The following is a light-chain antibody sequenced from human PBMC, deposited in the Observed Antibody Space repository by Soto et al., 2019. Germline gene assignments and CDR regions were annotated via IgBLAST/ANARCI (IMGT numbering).Light chain of an antibody. J-gene: IGKJ2*01. CDR1: QSVSSY. V-gene: IGKV3-11*01. CDR3: QQRSTWPPT. CDR2: DAS. Sequence: EIVLTQSPATLSLSPGERATLSCRASQSVSSYLAWYQQKPGQAPRLLIYDASNRATGIPARFSGSGSGTDFTLAISSLDSEDSAVYYCQQRSTWPPTFGQGTKLEIK.